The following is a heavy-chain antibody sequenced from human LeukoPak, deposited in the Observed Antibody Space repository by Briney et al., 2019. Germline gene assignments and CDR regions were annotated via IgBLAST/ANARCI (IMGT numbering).Heavy chain of an antibody. J-gene: IGHJ4*02. CDR3: ARDRWGYSYGGD. D-gene: IGHD5-18*01. CDR1: GFSVSNNY. V-gene: IGHV3-53*01. Sequence: GGSLRLSCAASGFSVSNNYMTWVRQAPGKGLEWVSIIYSGGRTYYADSVKGRFTVSRDDSKNSLYLQMNSLRAEDAAVYYCARDRWGYSYGGDWGQGTLVTVSS. CDR2: IYSGGRT.